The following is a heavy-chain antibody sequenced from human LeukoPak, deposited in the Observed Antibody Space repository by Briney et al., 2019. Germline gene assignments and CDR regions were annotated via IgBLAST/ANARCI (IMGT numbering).Heavy chain of an antibody. D-gene: IGHD5-24*01. CDR2: ISAYNGNT. CDR3: ARGLGRWLQLEAFDI. Sequence: ASVKVSCKASGYTFTGYGISWVRQAPGQGLEWMGWISAYNGNTNYAQKLQGRVTMTTDTSTSTAYMELRSLRSDDTAVYYCARGLGRWLQLEAFDIWGQGTMVTVSS. V-gene: IGHV1-18*01. CDR1: GYTFTGYG. J-gene: IGHJ3*02.